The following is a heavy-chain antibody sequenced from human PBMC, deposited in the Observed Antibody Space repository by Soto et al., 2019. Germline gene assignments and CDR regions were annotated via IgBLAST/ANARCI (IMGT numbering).Heavy chain of an antibody. CDR1: GFTFSSPW. CDR2: IHPDGSNT. CDR3: ARGSRGNYNFDD. Sequence: EVQLVESGGGLLQPGGSLRLSCAVSGFTFSSPWMHWVRQAPGKGLVWVSRIHPDGSNTDYADSVKGRFTISRDNAKNSLSLQMNSMRTEDTAVYYCARGSRGNYNFDDWGKGTTVTVSS. V-gene: IGHV3-74*01. D-gene: IGHD1-20*01. J-gene: IGHJ6*04.